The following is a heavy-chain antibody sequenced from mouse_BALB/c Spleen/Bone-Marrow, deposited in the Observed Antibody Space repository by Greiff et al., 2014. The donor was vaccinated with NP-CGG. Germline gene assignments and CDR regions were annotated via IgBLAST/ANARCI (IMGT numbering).Heavy chain of an antibody. D-gene: IGHD2-4*01. J-gene: IGHJ1*01. CDR3: ARDPIYYDYDWYFDV. CDR2: IWAGGST. CDR1: GFSLTSYG. V-gene: IGHV2-9*02. Sequence: VHLVEPGPGPVAPSQSLSITCTVSGFSLTSYGVHWVRQPPGKGLEWLGVIWAGGSTNYNSALMSRLSISKDNSKSQVFLKMNSLQTDDTAMYYCARDPIYYDYDWYFDVWGAGTTVTVSS.